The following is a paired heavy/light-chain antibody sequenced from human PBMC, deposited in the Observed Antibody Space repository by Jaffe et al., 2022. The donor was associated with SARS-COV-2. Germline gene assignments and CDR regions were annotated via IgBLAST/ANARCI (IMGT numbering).Heavy chain of an antibody. V-gene: IGHV4-4*02. CDR2: IYHRGST. CDR3: TSFGVVTVTPNGYNHYGMDV. CDR1: GASVTGSRW. D-gene: IGHD3-3*01. Sequence: QVQLQESGPGLVKSSGTLSLNCAVSGASVTGSRWWSWVRQAPGKGLEWIGEIYHRGSTNYNPSLKSRVTISLDKSKNLFSLKMTSVTVADTAVYYCTSFGVVTVTPNGYNHYGMDVWGQGTTVAVSS. J-gene: IGHJ6*02.
Light chain of an antibody. Sequence: DIQMTQSPSSLSASVGDRVTIFCRASQSISINLNWYQQKPGRAPSLLIYGASTLHSGVPSRFSGSGSGTDFTLTISSLQPEDFASYYCQQSDSTPRTFGQGTKLEIK. CDR1: QSISIN. V-gene: IGKV1-39*01. CDR3: QQSDSTPRT. CDR2: GAS. J-gene: IGKJ2*01.